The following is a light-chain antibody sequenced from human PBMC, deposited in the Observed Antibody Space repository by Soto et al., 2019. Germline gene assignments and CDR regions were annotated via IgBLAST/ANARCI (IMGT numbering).Light chain of an antibody. V-gene: IGKV3-20*01. CDR2: GAS. J-gene: IGKJ4*01. CDR1: QSVSNNY. CDR3: QQYGSSPLT. Sequence: EIVLTQSPGTLSLSRGERATLSCRASQSVSNNYLAWYQQKPGQAPRLLIYGASRRATGIPYRFSGSGSGTDFTLTISRLEPEAFAVYSCQQYGSSPLTFGGGTKVEIK.